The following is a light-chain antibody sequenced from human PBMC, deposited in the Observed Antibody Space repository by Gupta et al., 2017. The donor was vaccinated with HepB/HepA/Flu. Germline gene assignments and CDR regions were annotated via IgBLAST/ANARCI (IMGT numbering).Light chain of an antibody. V-gene: IGLV1-40*01. CDR1: SSNIGAGYD. CDR3: QSYDSSLSVV. Sequence: QYVLSQPPSVSGAPGPGVTLSCTGSSSNIGAGYDVHWYQQLPGTAPKLLIHGNSNRPSRVPDRFSGSKSDTSASLAIAGLQAEDDADYYCQSYDSSLSVVFGGGTKLTVL. CDR2: GNS. J-gene: IGLJ2*01.